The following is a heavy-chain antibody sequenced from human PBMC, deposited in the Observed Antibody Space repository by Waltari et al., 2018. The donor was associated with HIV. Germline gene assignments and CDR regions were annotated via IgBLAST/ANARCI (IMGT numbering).Heavy chain of an antibody. D-gene: IGHD1-26*01. J-gene: IGHJ2*01. CDR2: IYYTGRA. CDR1: GGSFSSSSYF. Sequence: QLQLQESGPGLVKPSETLSLTCTVSGGSFSSSSYFSGWIRQPPGKGLEWIGRIYYTGRAYYNPSLKSRVTISVDTSKNQFSLKVTSVTAADTAVYYCARHALRVGAAYWNFDLWGRGTLVTVSS. V-gene: IGHV4-39*01. CDR3: ARHALRVGAAYWNFDL.